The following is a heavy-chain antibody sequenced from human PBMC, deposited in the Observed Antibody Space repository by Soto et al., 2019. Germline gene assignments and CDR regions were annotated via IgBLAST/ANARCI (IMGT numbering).Heavy chain of an antibody. Sequence: PGWSMRLSCAASGFTFSSYTMNWVRQAPGKGLEWVSLISARGGSTYYADSVKGRFTISRDNSKNTLYLQMNSLRAEDTGVYYGAIDPPKDKIHLASGRDVWGQGTAGTVAS. J-gene: IGHJ6*02. D-gene: IGHD2-15*01. CDR1: GFTFSSYT. CDR3: AIDPPKDKIHLASGRDV. V-gene: IGHV3-23*01. CDR2: ISARGGST.